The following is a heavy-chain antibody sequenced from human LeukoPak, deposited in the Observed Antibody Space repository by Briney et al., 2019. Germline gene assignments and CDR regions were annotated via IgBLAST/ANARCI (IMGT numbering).Heavy chain of an antibody. J-gene: IGHJ4*02. CDR1: GGSISSYY. D-gene: IGHD3-10*01. Sequence: SETLSLTCTVSGGSISSYYWSLIRQPPGKGLEWIGYIYYSGSTNYNPSLKSRVTISVDTSKNQFSLKLSSVTAADTAVYYCASNYIADYYFDYWGQGTLVTVSS. CDR3: ASNYIADYYFDY. CDR2: IYYSGST. V-gene: IGHV4-59*01.